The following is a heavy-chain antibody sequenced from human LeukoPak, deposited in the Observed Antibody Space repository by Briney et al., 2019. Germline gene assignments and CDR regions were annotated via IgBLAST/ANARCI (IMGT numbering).Heavy chain of an antibody. V-gene: IGHV1-2*02. J-gene: IGHJ4*02. CDR1: GYTFTGYY. CDR3: ARDAHIVGATNYPDY. D-gene: IGHD1-26*01. CDR2: INPNSGGT. Sequence: GASVKVSCKASGYTFTGYYMHWVRQAPGQGLEWMGWINPNSGGTNYAQKFQGRVTMTRDTSISTAYMELSRLRSDDTAVYYCARDAHIVGATNYPDYWGQGTLVTVSS.